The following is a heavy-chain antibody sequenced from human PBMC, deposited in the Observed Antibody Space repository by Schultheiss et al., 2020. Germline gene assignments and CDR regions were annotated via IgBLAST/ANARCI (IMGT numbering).Heavy chain of an antibody. D-gene: IGHD3-16*02. CDR1: GYTFTSYD. CDR3: ARVKVTFGGVIVDFDY. V-gene: IGHV1-8*01. J-gene: IGHJ4*02. CDR2: MNPNSGNT. Sequence: ASVKVSCKASGYTFTSYDINWVRQATGQGLEWMGWMNPNSGNTGYAQKFQGRVTMTRDTSISTAYMELSRLRSDDTAVYYCARVKVTFGGVIVDFDYWGQGTLVNVSS.